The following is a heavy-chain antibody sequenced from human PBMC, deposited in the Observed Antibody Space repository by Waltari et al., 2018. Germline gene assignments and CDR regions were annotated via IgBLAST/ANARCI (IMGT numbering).Heavy chain of an antibody. CDR1: GFTFSNYA. D-gene: IGHD3-16*01. J-gene: IGHJ4*02. CDR2: ISGSSCST. Sequence: EVQLLESGGGLVQPGGSLRLSCAASGFTFSNYAMSWVRKAPGKGLEGVSSISGSSCSTYYADSVKGRFPISRDNSKNTVYLQMNSLRAEDTAIYYCAKDVPTQGFIPVTLLTSGPGDYWGQGTLVTVSS. CDR3: AKDVPTQGFIPVTLLTSGPGDY. V-gene: IGHV3-23*01.